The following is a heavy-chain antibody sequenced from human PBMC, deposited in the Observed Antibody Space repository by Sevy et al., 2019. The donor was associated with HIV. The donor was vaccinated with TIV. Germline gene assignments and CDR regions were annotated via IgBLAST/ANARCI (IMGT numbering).Heavy chain of an antibody. J-gene: IGHJ6*02. CDR3: AKVPAHGYYYHYGMDV. Sequence: GGSLRLSCAASGFTFSSYAMSWVRQAPGKGLEWVSAISGSGGSTYYADSVKGRFTISRDNSKNTLYLQMNSLRAEDTAVYYCAKVPAHGYYYHYGMDVWGQGTTVTVSS. CDR2: ISGSGGST. CDR1: GFTFSSYA. V-gene: IGHV3-23*01.